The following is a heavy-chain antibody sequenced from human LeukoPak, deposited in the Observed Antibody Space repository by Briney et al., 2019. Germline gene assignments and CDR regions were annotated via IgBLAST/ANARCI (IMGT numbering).Heavy chain of an antibody. V-gene: IGHV4-61*01. CDR3: AREVVGANYYFDY. CDR1: GGSVTSNSYC. D-gene: IGHD2-15*01. J-gene: IGHJ4*02. CDR2: IYYSGST. Sequence: SETLSLTCTVSGGSVTSNSYCRGWVRQPPGKGLEWIGYIYYSGSTNYNPSLKSRVTISLDTSKNQFSLKLSSVTAADTAVYYCAREVVGANYYFDYWGQGTLVTVSS.